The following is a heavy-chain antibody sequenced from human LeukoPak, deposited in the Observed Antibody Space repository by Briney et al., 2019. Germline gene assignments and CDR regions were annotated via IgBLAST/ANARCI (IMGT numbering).Heavy chain of an antibody. D-gene: IGHD3-3*01. Sequence: PGGSLRLSCAASGFTFSSYAMSWVRRAPGKGLEWVSYIGSSVSTRYYADSVKGRFTISRDNGKHSLYLQMNSLRAEDTAVYYCAREGSDFWSGYPKGYFDYWGQGTLVTVSS. V-gene: IGHV3-48*01. J-gene: IGHJ4*02. CDR3: AREGSDFWSGYPKGYFDY. CDR1: GFTFSSYA. CDR2: IGSSVSTR.